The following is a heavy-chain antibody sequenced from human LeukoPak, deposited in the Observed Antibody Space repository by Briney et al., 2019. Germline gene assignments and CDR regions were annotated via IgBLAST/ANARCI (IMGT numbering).Heavy chain of an antibody. J-gene: IGHJ4*02. D-gene: IGHD2-2*02. Sequence: GGSLRLSCAASGFTVSSNHMTWVRQAPGKGLEWVSMIYSNGNTYYADSVKGRFTISRDNSKNTLYLQMNSLRAEDTAVYYCAKEELDCSSTSCYTLFFDYWGQGTLVTVSS. CDR1: GFTVSSNH. V-gene: IGHV3-53*01. CDR2: IYSNGNT. CDR3: AKEELDCSSTSCYTLFFDY.